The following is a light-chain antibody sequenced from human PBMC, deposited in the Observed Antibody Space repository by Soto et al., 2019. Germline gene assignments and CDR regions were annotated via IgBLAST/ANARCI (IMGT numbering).Light chain of an antibody. CDR2: DAS. CDR1: QSISSY. J-gene: IGKJ3*01. Sequence: EIVLTQSPATLSLSPGERATLSCRASQSISSYLAWYQQKPGQAPRLLIYDASNRATGIPVRFSGSGSGTDFTLTISSLEPEDFAVYYCQQRVNWPLTFGPGTKVDFK. V-gene: IGKV3-11*01. CDR3: QQRVNWPLT.